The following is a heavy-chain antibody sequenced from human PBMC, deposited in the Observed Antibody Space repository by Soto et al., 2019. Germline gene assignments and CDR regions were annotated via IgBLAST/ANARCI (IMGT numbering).Heavy chain of an antibody. CDR2: IIPIFGTA. CDR1: GGTFSSYA. D-gene: IGHD3-10*01. V-gene: IGHV1-69*01. Sequence: QVPLVQSGAEVKKPGSSVKVSCKASGGTFSSYAISWVRQAPGQGLEWMGGIIPIFGTANYAQKFQGRVTITADESTSTAYMELSSLRSEDTAVYYCARRPTMVRGVLTDYFDYWGQGTLDTVSS. J-gene: IGHJ4*02. CDR3: ARRPTMVRGVLTDYFDY.